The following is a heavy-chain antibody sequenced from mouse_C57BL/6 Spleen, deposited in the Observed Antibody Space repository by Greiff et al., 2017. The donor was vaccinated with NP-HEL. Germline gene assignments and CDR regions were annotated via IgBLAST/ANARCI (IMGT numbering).Heavy chain of an antibody. CDR3: ARNYDDYDQGIAY. D-gene: IGHD2-4*01. CDR1: GYTFTSYW. J-gene: IGHJ3*01. Sequence: VQLQQPGAELVKPGASVKLSCKASGYTFTSYWMQWVKQRPGQGLEWIGEIDPSDSYTNYNPKFKGKATLTVDTSSSTAYMQRSSLTSEDSAVYYGARNYDDYDQGIAYWGQGTLVTVSA. V-gene: IGHV1-50*01. CDR2: IDPSDSYT.